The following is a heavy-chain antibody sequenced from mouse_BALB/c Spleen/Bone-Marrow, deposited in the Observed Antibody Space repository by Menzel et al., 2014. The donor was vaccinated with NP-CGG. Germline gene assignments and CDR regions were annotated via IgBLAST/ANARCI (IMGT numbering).Heavy chain of an antibody. CDR1: GYTFXSYI. CDR3: ASTTPKARYYTMDY. V-gene: IGHV1-14*01. D-gene: IGHD1-2*01. Sequence: EVQLQQSGPELVKPGASVKMSCKASGYTFXSYIIHWVKQKPGQGLEWIGYINPYNDGTKYNENFKGKATLTSDKSSSTAYMEFNSLTPEDSAVYYCASTTPKARYYTMDYWGQGTSVTVSS. CDR2: INPYNDGT. J-gene: IGHJ4*01.